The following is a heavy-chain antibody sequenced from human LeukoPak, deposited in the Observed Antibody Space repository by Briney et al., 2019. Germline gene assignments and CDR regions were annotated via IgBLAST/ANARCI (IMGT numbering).Heavy chain of an antibody. CDR2: ISGSGGST. V-gene: IGHV3-23*01. CDR1: GFTFSTYA. CDR3: AKGGISWNRDFDH. Sequence: GGSLRLSCAASGFTFSTYAMSWVRQAPGKGLEWVSSISGSGGSTYYADPAKGRFTVSRDNSKNTVYLQMNSLRAEATAVYYCAKGGISWNRDFDHWGQGTRVTVSS. D-gene: IGHD6-13*01. J-gene: IGHJ4*02.